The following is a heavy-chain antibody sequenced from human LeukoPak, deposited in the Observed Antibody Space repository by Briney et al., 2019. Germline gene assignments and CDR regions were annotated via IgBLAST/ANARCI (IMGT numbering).Heavy chain of an antibody. Sequence: GGSLRLSCAAFGFTFSSYEMNWVRQAPGKGLEWVSYISSSGSTIYYADSVKGRFTISRDNVENSLYLQMNSLRAEDTGMYYCARGRPTPGTDYWGQGILVTVSS. J-gene: IGHJ4*02. CDR3: ARGRPTPGTDY. V-gene: IGHV3-48*03. D-gene: IGHD6-13*01. CDR1: GFTFSSYE. CDR2: ISSSGSTI.